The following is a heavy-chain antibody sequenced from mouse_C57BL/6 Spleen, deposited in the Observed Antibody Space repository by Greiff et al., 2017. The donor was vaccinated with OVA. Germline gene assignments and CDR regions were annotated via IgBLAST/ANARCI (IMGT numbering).Heavy chain of an antibody. V-gene: IGHV1-15*01. D-gene: IGHD1-1*01. Sequence: QVQLKQSGAELVRPGASVTLSCKASGYTFTDYEMHWVKQTPVHGLEWIGAIDPETGGTAYNQKFKGKAILTADKSSSTAYMELRSLTSEDSAVYYCTRYYGSSYSYWYFDVWGTGTTVTVSS. J-gene: IGHJ1*03. CDR3: TRYYGSSYSYWYFDV. CDR1: GYTFTDYE. CDR2: IDPETGGT.